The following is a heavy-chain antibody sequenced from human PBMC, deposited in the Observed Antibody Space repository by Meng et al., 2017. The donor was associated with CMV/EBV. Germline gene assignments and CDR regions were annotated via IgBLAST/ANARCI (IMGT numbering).Heavy chain of an antibody. CDR2: ISSSSSTI. CDR3: ARGLAARPWDY. V-gene: IGHV3-48*04. J-gene: IGHJ4*02. D-gene: IGHD6-6*01. Sequence: GGSLRLSCAASGFTFSRYSMNWVRQAPGKGLEWVSYISSSSSTIYYADSVKGRFTISRDNAKNSLYLQMNSLRAEDTAVYYCARGLAARPWDYWGQGTLVTVSS. CDR1: GFTFSRYS.